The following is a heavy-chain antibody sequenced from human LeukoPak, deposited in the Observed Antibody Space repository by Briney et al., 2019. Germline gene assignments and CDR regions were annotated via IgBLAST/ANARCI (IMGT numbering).Heavy chain of an antibody. CDR2: INHSGNT. CDR3: ARGPYDSSRD. Sequence: PSETLSLTCVVYGGXFSGYYCSWIRQPPGKGLEWIGEINHSGNTNYNPSLKSRVTISVDTSKNQFSLKLSSVTAADTAVYYCARGPYDSSRDWGQGTLVTVSS. D-gene: IGHD3-22*01. V-gene: IGHV4-34*01. CDR1: GGXFSGYY. J-gene: IGHJ4*02.